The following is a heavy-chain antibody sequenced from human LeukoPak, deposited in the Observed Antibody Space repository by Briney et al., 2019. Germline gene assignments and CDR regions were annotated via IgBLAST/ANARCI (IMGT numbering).Heavy chain of an antibody. V-gene: IGHV3-66*01. CDR1: GFTVSSNY. Sequence: HPGGSLRLSCAASGFTVSSNYMSWVRQAPGKGMEWVSVIYSGGSTYYADSVKGRFTISRDNSKNTLYLQMNSLRAEDTAVYYCAREGDDFWSGYYTGMVVGYDMDVWGQGTTVTVSS. CDR2: IYSGGST. J-gene: IGHJ6*02. D-gene: IGHD3-3*01. CDR3: AREGDDFWSGYYTGMVVGYDMDV.